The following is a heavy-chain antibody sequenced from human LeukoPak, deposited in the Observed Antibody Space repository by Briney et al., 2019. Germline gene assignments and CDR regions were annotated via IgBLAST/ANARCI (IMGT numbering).Heavy chain of an antibody. D-gene: IGHD1-26*01. V-gene: IGHV1-18*04. J-gene: IGHJ4*02. CDR1: GYTFTSYY. Sequence: GSSVKVSCKASGYTFTSYYMHWVRQAPGQGLEWMGWISAYNGNTNYAQKLQGRVTMTTDTSTNTAYMELRSLRSDDTAMYYCARERVSSGSYGGGIIDYWGQGTLVTVSS. CDR2: ISAYNGNT. CDR3: ARERVSSGSYGGGIIDY.